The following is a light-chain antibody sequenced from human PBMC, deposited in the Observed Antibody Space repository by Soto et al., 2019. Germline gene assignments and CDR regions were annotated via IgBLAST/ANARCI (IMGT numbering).Light chain of an antibody. V-gene: IGKV1-5*03. Sequence: DIKMTQSPSTLSASVGDRVTITCRASESISSYLAWYQQKPGKAPKLLIYRASSLEGGVPSRFSGSGSGTEFTLTISSLQPDDFATYYCQQHKSYWTFGQGTKVDSK. CDR3: QQHKSYWT. CDR1: ESISSY. J-gene: IGKJ1*01. CDR2: RAS.